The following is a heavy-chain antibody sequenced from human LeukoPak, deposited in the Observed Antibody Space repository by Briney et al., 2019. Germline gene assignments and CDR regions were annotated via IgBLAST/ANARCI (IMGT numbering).Heavy chain of an antibody. CDR3: TRGRYYFDY. V-gene: IGHV3-30*04. Sequence: GGSLRLSCAASGLTFSRYGMHWVRQAPGKGLEWVAVISKDGSNKNYADSVKGRFTISRDNSKNTLYLQMNSLRADDTAVYYCTRGRYYFDYWGQGTLVTVSS. J-gene: IGHJ4*02. CDR2: ISKDGSNK. D-gene: IGHD4-17*01. CDR1: GLTFSRYG.